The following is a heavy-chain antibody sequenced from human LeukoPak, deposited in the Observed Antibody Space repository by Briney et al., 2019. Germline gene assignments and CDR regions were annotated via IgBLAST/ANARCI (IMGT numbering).Heavy chain of an antibody. CDR2: INPNNGGT. J-gene: IGHJ4*02. CDR1: GYTFTDYY. CDR3: VRDFEESRYFDFLFSMGY. Sequence: ASVTVSCKASGYTFTDYYMHWVRQAPGQGLEWMGWINPNNGGTNYAQKFQGRVSMTRDTSITTAYMELISLKSDDTAVYYCVRDFEESRYFDFLFSMGYWGQGALVTVSS. D-gene: IGHD3-9*01. V-gene: IGHV1-2*02.